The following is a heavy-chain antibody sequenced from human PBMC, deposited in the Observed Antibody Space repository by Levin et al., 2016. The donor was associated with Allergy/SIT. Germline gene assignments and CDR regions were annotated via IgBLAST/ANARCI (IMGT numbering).Heavy chain of an antibody. CDR1: GYTFTGYY. V-gene: IGHV1-2*02. CDR3: ARETIQLWSSYYYYGMDV. Sequence: ASVKVSCKASGYTFTGYYMHWVRQAPGQGLEWMGWINPNSGGTNYAQKFQGRVTMTRDTSISTAYMELSRLRSDDTAVYYCARETIQLWSSYYYYGMDVWGQGTTVTVSS. D-gene: IGHD5-18*01. CDR2: INPNSGGT. J-gene: IGHJ6*02.